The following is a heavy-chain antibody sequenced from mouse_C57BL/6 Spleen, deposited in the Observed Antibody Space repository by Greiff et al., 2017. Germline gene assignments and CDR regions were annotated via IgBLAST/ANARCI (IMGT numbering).Heavy chain of an antibody. CDR2: ISSGSSTI. D-gene: IGHD2-4*01. Sequence: DVKLQESGGGLVKPGGSLKLSCAASGFTFSDYGMHWVRQAPEKGLEWVAYISSGSSTIYYADTVKGRFTISRDNAKNTLFLQMTSLRSEDTAMYYCARPYYDYGGVYFDYWGQGTTLTVSS. CDR3: ARPYYDYGGVYFDY. J-gene: IGHJ2*01. CDR1: GFTFSDYG. V-gene: IGHV5-17*01.